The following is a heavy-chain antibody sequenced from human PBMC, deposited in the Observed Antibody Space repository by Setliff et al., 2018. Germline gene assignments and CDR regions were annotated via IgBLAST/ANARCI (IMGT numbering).Heavy chain of an antibody. CDR1: GGSVNSGYDN. V-gene: IGHV4-61*09. Sequence: SETLSLTCTVSGGSVNSGYDNWNWLRQPAGKGLEWIGHINRRGSTNFSPSLKSRVTISLDTSKNQFSLNLTSVTAADTAVYYCARASSGWYSAYYYYMDVGGKGTAVTVSS. D-gene: IGHD6-19*01. CDR2: INRRGST. J-gene: IGHJ6*03. CDR3: ARASSGWYSAYYYYMDV.